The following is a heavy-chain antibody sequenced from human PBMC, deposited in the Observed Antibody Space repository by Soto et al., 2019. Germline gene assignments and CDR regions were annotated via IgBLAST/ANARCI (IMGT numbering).Heavy chain of an antibody. D-gene: IGHD1-1*01. CDR3: ARSEMTYNWND. CDR1: GFTFRGDA. V-gene: IGHV3-23*01. J-gene: IGHJ4*02. CDR2: ISGSGEMT. Sequence: GSLRLSCAASGFTFRGDAMSWVSQAPGKGLEWVSSISGSGEMTHYAESVKGRFTISRDNSKNTLYLQMESLRAEDTALYYCARSEMTYNWNDWGQGTLVTVSS.